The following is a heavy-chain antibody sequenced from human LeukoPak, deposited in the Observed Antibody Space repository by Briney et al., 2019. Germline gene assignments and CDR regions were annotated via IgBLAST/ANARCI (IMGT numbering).Heavy chain of an antibody. CDR2: IYYSGST. Sequence: SGTLSLTCSVSGGSIKSNYWNWFRQTPGKGLEWIGDIYYSGSTTYSPSLKRRVTISVDTSKNEFSLEVRSVTAADTAVYYCARGGLLYDSSGYCDTWGQGTLVTVSS. CDR3: ARGGLLYDSSGYCDT. D-gene: IGHD3-22*01. V-gene: IGHV4-59*01. CDR1: GGSIKSNY. J-gene: IGHJ5*02.